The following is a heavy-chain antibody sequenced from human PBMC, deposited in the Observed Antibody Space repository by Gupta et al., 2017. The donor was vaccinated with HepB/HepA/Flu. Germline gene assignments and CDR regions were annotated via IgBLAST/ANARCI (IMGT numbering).Heavy chain of an antibody. Sequence: QVHLQQWGAGLLKPSETLSLTCDVYGGSFSGHYWSWIRQPPGKGLVWIGEINHSGSTNYNPSLKSRVTISVDTSKNQFSLKLSSVTAADTAVYYCASLRFLEWLPPNYGMDVWGQGTTVTVSS. CDR2: INHSGST. CDR3: ASLRFLEWLPPNYGMDV. V-gene: IGHV4-34*01. CDR1: GGSFSGHY. D-gene: IGHD3-3*01. J-gene: IGHJ6*02.